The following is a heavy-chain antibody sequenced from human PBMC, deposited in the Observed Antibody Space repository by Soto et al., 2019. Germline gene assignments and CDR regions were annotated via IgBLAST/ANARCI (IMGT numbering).Heavy chain of an antibody. CDR2: IFYSGGT. Sequence: SETLPLTCAVYGGSFSGYYWSWIRQPPGKGLEWIGTIFYSGGTFYTPSLKSRVTMSVDTSNNQFSLQTSSLRHEDTAVYYCAKDGGPAYCNSPGCSAEHFDYWGQGTQVTVSS. V-gene: IGHV4-34*12. CDR1: GGSFSGYY. J-gene: IGHJ4*02. D-gene: IGHD2-2*01. CDR3: AKDGGPAYCNSPGCSAEHFDY.